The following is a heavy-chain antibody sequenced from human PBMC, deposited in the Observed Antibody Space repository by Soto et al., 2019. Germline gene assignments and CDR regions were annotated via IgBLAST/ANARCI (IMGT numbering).Heavy chain of an antibody. Sequence: GGSLRLSCAGSGFTFRTHTLVWVRQAPGKGLEWVSSISSGGTYLEYAHSVKGRFAISRDDAKDSVFLQMNSLKTDDTAVYYCVKGGEDITSPYGMDVWGQGTTATVSS. CDR2: ISSGGTYL. D-gene: IGHD3-16*01. CDR1: GFTFRTHT. CDR3: VKGGEDITSPYGMDV. V-gene: IGHV3-21*06. J-gene: IGHJ6*02.